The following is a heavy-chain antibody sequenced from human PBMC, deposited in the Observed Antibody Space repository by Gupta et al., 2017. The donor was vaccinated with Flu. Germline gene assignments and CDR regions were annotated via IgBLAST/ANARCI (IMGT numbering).Heavy chain of an antibody. V-gene: IGHV2-5*02. D-gene: IGHD3-22*01. J-gene: IGHJ5*02. CDR2: NYWDDDN. CDR1: GVG. Sequence: GVGVGWIRQPPGKALEWLALNYWDDDNRYSPSLQSRLTVTKDTSKNQVVLTMTNMDPADTGRYYCAHLAVDATMTFSWFDPWGQGTLVTVSP. CDR3: AHLAVDATMTFSWFDP.